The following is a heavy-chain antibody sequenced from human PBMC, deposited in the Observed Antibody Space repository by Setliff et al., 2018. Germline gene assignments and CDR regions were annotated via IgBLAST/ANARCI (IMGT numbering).Heavy chain of an antibody. Sequence: SETLSLTFTAYGGSFTGYYWSWFRQVPGKGLEWIAEIGHSDMPHYNPSLKSRVTISAXXXXXXXXXXLNSVXAADSAVYYCARHGGWYFDLWGRGTLVTVSS. CDR1: GGSFTGYY. D-gene: IGHD4-17*01. CDR2: IGHSDMP. J-gene: IGHJ2*01. CDR3: ARHGGWYFDL. V-gene: IGHV4-34*01.